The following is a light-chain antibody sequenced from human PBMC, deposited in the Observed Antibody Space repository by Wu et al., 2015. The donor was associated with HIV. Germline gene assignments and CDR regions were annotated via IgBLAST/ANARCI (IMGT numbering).Light chain of an antibody. J-gene: IGKJ1*01. V-gene: IGKV3-11*01. CDR2: DTS. CDR3: QRYNTVPRT. Sequence: EIVLTQSPATLSLSPGERATLSCRASQSVRSYLAWYQQKPGQAPKLLIYDTSNRAPGVPARFSGSGSGTDFTLTTSSLQPEDVATYYCQRYNTVPRTFGQGTKVEIK. CDR1: QSVRSY.